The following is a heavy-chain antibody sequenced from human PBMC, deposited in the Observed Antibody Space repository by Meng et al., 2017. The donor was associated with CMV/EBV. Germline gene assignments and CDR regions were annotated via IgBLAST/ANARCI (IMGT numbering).Heavy chain of an antibody. CDR3: AKDQDIVATGGAFDY. Sequence: GESLKISCAASGFTFDDYTMHWVRQAPGKGLEWVSLISWDGGSTYYADSVKGRFTISRDNSKNSLYLQMNNLRTEDTALYYCAKDQDIVATGGAFDYWGQGTLVTVSS. J-gene: IGHJ4*02. CDR2: ISWDGGST. CDR1: GFTFDDYT. D-gene: IGHD5-12*01. V-gene: IGHV3-43*01.